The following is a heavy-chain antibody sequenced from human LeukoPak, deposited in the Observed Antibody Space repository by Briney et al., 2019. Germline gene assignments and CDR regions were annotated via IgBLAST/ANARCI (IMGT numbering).Heavy chain of an antibody. Sequence: PSETLSLTCSVSGGSISGYYWSWIRQPPGEGLEWIGYIYSSGGTNYNPSLKSRVTISLDTSKNQFSLRLSSVTAADTAVYYCARDFCSGGSCYSYFHYWGQGTLVTVSS. CDR3: ARDFCSGGSCYSYFHY. CDR1: GGSISGYY. J-gene: IGHJ4*02. CDR2: IYSSGGT. V-gene: IGHV4-59*01. D-gene: IGHD2-15*01.